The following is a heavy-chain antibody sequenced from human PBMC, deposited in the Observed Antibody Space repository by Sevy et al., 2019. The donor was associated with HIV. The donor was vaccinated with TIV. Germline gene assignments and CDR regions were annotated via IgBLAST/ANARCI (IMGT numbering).Heavy chain of an antibody. CDR2: INSDGSST. V-gene: IGHV3-74*01. J-gene: IGHJ6*02. CDR1: GFTFSSYW. CDR3: ARAVSITLVQGVKYYYGMDV. D-gene: IGHD3-10*01. Sequence: GGSLRLSCAASGFTFSSYWMHWVRQAPGKGLVWVSRINSDGSSTSYADSVKGRFTISRDNAKNTLYLQMNSLRAEDTAVYYCARAVSITLVQGVKYYYGMDVWGQGTTVTVSS.